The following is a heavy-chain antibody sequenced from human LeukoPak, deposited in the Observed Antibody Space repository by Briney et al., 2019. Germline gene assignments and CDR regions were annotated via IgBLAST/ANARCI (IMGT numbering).Heavy chain of an antibody. CDR1: GGSISTSNYY. J-gene: IGHJ6*03. Sequence: SETLSLSCTVSGGSISTSNYYWGWIRQPPGKGLEWIGNIFYSGSTYYSPSLRSRVTISLDTSRNQFSLKLSSVTAADTAVYYCARGTIAADDYYYMDVWGKGTTVTISS. V-gene: IGHV4-39*07. CDR2: IFYSGST. D-gene: IGHD6-13*01. CDR3: ARGTIAADDYYYMDV.